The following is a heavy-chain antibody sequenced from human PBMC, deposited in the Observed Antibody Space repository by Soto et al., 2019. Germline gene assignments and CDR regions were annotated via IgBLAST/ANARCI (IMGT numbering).Heavy chain of an antibody. CDR2: IFYTGTA. D-gene: IGHD2-15*01. J-gene: IGHJ5*02. Sequence: QVQLQESGPGLVKPSQTLSLTCTVSGGSINTGGYYWGWIRHLPGEGLEWIGHIFYTGTAYYNPSLRSRVTVSIDTYANKFSLHMYSVTAADTAMYSCARRLDDTPETFFNWFDPWGQGILVTVSS. V-gene: IGHV4-31*03. CDR3: ARRLDDTPETFFNWFDP. CDR1: GGSINTGGYY.